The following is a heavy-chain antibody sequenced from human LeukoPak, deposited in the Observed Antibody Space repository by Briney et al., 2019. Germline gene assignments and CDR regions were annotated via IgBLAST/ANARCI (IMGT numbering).Heavy chain of an antibody. J-gene: IGHJ6*02. V-gene: IGHV1-69*01. CDR1: GGTFSSYA. Sequence: ASVKVSYKASGGTFSSYAISWVRQAPGQGLEWMGGIIPIFGTANYAQKFQGRVTITADESTSTAYMELSSLRSEDTAVYYCARDRDIVVVPAADSYYGMDVWGQGTTVTVSS. CDR3: ARDRDIVVVPAADSYYGMDV. CDR2: IIPIFGTA. D-gene: IGHD2-2*01.